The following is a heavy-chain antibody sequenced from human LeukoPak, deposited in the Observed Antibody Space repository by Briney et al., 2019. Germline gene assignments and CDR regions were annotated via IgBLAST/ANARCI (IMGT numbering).Heavy chain of an antibody. Sequence: SVKVSCKASGGTFSSYAISWVRQAPGQGLEWTGGIIPIFGTANYAQKFQGRVTITTDESTSTAYMELSSLRSEDTAVYYCASQGAYYYDSIHFDYWGQGTLVTVSS. CDR1: GGTFSSYA. CDR3: ASQGAYYYDSIHFDY. D-gene: IGHD3-22*01. V-gene: IGHV1-69*05. J-gene: IGHJ4*02. CDR2: IIPIFGTA.